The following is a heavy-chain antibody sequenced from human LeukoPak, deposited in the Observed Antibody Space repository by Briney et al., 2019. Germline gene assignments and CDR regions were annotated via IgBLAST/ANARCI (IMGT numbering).Heavy chain of an antibody. CDR1: GFTFSSYS. CDR2: ISSSSSYI. CDR3: ARDKADIAVDQRGDS. V-gene: IGHV3-21*01. D-gene: IGHD6-19*01. J-gene: IGHJ4*02. Sequence: GGSLRLSCAASGFTFSSYSMNWVRQAPGKGLEWVSSISSSSSYIYYADSVKGRFTISRDNAKNSLYLQMNSLRAEDTAVYYCARDKADIAVDQRGDSWGQGTLVTVSS.